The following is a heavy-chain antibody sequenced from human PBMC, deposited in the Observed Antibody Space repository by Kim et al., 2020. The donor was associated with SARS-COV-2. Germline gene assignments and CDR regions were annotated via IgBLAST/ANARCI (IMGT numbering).Heavy chain of an antibody. J-gene: IGHJ6*02. V-gene: IGHV3-23*01. Sequence: GGSLRLSCAASGFVFMNYAMTWVRQAPGKGLVWVSGISGSGGSSYYADSVKGRFTISRDNSKDTVYLQMNSLRADDTAVYYCVKSVGEYYYYYGLDVWG. CDR3: VKSVGEYYYYYGLDV. CDR2: ISGSGGSS. CDR1: GFVFMNYA. D-gene: IGHD3-10*01.